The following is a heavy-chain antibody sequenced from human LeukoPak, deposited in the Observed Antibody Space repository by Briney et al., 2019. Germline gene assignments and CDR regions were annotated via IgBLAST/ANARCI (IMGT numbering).Heavy chain of an antibody. D-gene: IGHD1-26*01. CDR3: ARDGRGGSYSGNYYYYYMDV. CDR2: IIPIFGTA. V-gene: IGHV1-69*05. J-gene: IGHJ6*03. Sequence: SVKVSCKASGGTFSSYAISWVRQAPGQGLEWMGGIIPIFGTANYAQKFQGRVTITTDKSTSTAYMELSSLRSEDTAVYYCARDGRGGSYSGNYYYYYMDVWGKGTTVNVSS. CDR1: GGTFSSYA.